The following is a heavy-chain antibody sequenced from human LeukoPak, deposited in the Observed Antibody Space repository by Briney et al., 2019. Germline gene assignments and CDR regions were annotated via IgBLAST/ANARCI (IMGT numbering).Heavy chain of an antibody. CDR2: IYPGDSDT. V-gene: IGHV5-51*01. J-gene: IGHJ3*02. Sequence: GESLKISCKGSGYSFTSYWIGWVRQMPGKGLERMGIIYPGDSDTRYSPSFQGQVTISADKPISTAYLQWSSLKASDTAMYYCTRPCSSTSCYDAFDIWGQGTMVTVSS. D-gene: IGHD2-2*01. CDR3: TRPCSSTSCYDAFDI. CDR1: GYSFTSYW.